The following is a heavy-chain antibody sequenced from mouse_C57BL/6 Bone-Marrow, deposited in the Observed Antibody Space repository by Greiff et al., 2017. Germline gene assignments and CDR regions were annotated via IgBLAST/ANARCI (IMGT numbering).Heavy chain of an antibody. CDR1: GYTFTSYW. D-gene: IGHD1-1*01. CDR3: ARGTSVAAY. CDR2: IDPSDSYT. Sequence: QVQLQQPGAELVMPGASVKLSCKASGYTFTSYWMHWVKQRPGQGLEWIGEIDPSDSYTNYNQKFKGKSTLTVDKSSSTAYMQLSSLTSEDSAVYYCARGTSVAAYGGQGTLVTVSA. V-gene: IGHV1-69*01. J-gene: IGHJ3*01.